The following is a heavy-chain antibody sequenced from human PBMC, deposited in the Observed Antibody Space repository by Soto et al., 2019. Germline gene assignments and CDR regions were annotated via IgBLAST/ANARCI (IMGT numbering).Heavy chain of an antibody. CDR2: FDPEDGET. J-gene: IGHJ4*02. CDR3: ATLQWSFGELLFYYFDY. CDR1: GYTLTELS. Sequence: GASVKVSCKDSGYTLTELSMHWPRQAPGKGLEWMGGFDPEDGETIYAQKFQGRVTMTEDTSTDTAYMELSSLISEDTAVYYCATLQWSFGELLFYYFDYWAQGTLVTVSS. D-gene: IGHD3-10*01. V-gene: IGHV1-24*01.